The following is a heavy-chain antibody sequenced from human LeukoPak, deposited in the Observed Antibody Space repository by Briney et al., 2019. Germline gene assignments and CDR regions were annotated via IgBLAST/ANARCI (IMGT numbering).Heavy chain of an antibody. CDR3: ARGAYYYDSSGYYD. CDR1: GFTFSSYG. D-gene: IGHD3-22*01. CDR2: ISSDGGTV. Sequence: GGSLRLSCAASGFTFSSYGMHWVRQAPGKGLEWVSYISSDGGTVYYADSVKGRFTISRDNAKNSLYLQMNSLRAEDTAVYYCARGAYYYDSSGYYDWGQGTLVTVSS. V-gene: IGHV3-48*04. J-gene: IGHJ4*02.